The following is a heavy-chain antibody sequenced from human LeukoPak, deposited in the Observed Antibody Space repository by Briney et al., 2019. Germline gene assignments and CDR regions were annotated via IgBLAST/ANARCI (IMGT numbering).Heavy chain of an antibody. CDR3: ARAPQVPAAIGDWFDP. CDR2: IYTSGST. J-gene: IGHJ5*02. V-gene: IGHV4-61*02. D-gene: IGHD2-2*01. CDR1: GGSISSGGYY. Sequence: SETLSLTCTVSGGSISSGGYYWSWIRQPAGKGLEWIGRIYTSGSTNYNPSLKSRVTISVDTSKNQFSLKLSSVTAADTAVYYCARAPQVPAAIGDWFDPWSQGTLVTVSS.